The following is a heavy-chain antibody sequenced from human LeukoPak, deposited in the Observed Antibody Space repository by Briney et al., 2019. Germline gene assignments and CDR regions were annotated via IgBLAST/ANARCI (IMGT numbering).Heavy chain of an antibody. Sequence: GGSLRLSCAASGFTFSSYAMSWVRQAPGKGLEWVSAISGSGGSTYYADSVKGRFTISRDNSKNTLYLQMNSLRAEDTAVYYCAKLKVRGVIPYYFDYWGQGTLVTVSS. CDR2: ISGSGGST. D-gene: IGHD3-10*01. V-gene: IGHV3-23*01. J-gene: IGHJ4*02. CDR3: AKLKVRGVIPYYFDY. CDR1: GFTFSSYA.